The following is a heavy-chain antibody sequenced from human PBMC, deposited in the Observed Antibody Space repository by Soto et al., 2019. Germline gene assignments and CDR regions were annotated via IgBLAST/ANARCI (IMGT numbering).Heavy chain of an antibody. J-gene: IGHJ5*02. D-gene: IGHD1-26*01. V-gene: IGHV3-23*01. CDR3: AREVGAPSGWLDP. CDR1: GFSFVNYA. CDR2: LSGSGTST. Sequence: EVQLLESGGGLVQPGGSLRLSCAASGFSFVNYAMNWVRQAPGKGLEWVSGLSGSGTSTYYADSVKGRFTISRDNSKNILYLQMDNLRDEDTALYYCAREVGAPSGWLDPWGQGTQVTVSS.